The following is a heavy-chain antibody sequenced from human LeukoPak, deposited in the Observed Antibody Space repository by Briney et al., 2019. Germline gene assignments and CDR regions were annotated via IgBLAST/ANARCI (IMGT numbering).Heavy chain of an antibody. D-gene: IGHD6-13*01. V-gene: IGHV4-61*02. CDR3: ARESPQTGIAAAGTSHFDY. Sequence: SETLSLTCTVSGGSISSGSYYWSWIRQPAGKGLEWIGRIYTSGSTNYNPSLKSRVTISVDTSKNQFSLKLSSVTAADTAVYYCARESPQTGIAAAGTSHFDYWGQGTLSPSPQ. CDR1: GGSISSGSYY. CDR2: IYTSGST. J-gene: IGHJ4*02.